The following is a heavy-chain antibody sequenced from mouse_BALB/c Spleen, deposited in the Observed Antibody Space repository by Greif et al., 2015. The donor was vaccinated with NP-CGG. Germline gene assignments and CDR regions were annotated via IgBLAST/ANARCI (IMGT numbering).Heavy chain of an antibody. J-gene: IGHJ2*01. D-gene: IGHD2-2*01. CDR1: GFTFSNYG. CDR2: ISSGGSYT. CDR3: ARHRGHGYDVFDY. V-gene: IGHV5-6*01. Sequence: EVQGVESGGDLVMPGGSLKLSCAASGFTFSNYGMSWVRQTPDKRLEWVATISSGGSYTYYPDSVKGRFTISRDNAKNTLYLQMSSLKSEDTAMYYCARHRGHGYDVFDYWGQGTTLTVSS.